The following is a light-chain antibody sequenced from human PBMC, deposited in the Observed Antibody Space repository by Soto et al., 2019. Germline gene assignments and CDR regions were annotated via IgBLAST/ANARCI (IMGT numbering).Light chain of an antibody. CDR3: QQYATSPLT. V-gene: IGKV3-20*01. Sequence: EIVLTQSPGTLSLSPGERATLSCRASQSVSNRYLAWYQQKPGQSPRRLIYRASTRAADIPDRFSGSGSGTDFTLTISRLDPEDFAVYYCQQYATSPLTFGGGTKVDIK. CDR2: RAS. J-gene: IGKJ4*01. CDR1: QSVSNRY.